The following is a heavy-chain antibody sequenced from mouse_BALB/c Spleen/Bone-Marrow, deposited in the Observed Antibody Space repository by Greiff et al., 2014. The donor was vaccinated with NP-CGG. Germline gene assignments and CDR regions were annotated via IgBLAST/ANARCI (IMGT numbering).Heavy chain of an antibody. V-gene: IGHV1S41*01. CDR1: GYTFTSYW. D-gene: IGHD2-1*01. CDR3: ARFPIYYGNYGAMDY. CDR2: IAPGSGST. Sequence: DLVKPGASVKLSCKASGYTFTSYWINWIKQRPGQGLEWIGRIAPGSGSTYYNEIFKGEATLTVDTSSSTAYIQLSSLSSEDSAVYFCARFPIYYGNYGAMDYWGQGTSVTVSS. J-gene: IGHJ4*01.